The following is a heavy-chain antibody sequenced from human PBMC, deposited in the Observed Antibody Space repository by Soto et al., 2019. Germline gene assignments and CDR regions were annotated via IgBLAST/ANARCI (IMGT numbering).Heavy chain of an antibody. V-gene: IGHV4-34*01. D-gene: IGHD5-12*01. Sequence: PSETXSLTCAVYGGSFSGYYWSWIRQPPGKGLEWIGEINHSGSTNYNPSLKSRVTISVDTSKNQFSLKLSSVTAADTAMYYCARGDGYNAQNWFDPWGQGTLVTLSS. CDR1: GGSFSGYY. J-gene: IGHJ5*02. CDR3: ARGDGYNAQNWFDP. CDR2: INHSGST.